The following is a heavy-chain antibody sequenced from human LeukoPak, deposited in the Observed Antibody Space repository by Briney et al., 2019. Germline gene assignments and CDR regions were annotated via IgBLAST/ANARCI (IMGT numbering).Heavy chain of an antibody. J-gene: IGHJ4*02. CDR1: GFSFSDHY. D-gene: IGHD1-26*01. CDR3: TRVRLGAATRYFDY. Sequence: GGSLRLSCAASGFSFSDHYMDWVRLAPGKGLEWVGRIKNKANSYGTDYAASVKGRFTLSRDDSEDSLYLQMNSPRSEDTALYYCTRVRLGAATRYFDYWGQGTLVTVSS. CDR2: IKNKANSYGT. V-gene: IGHV3-72*01.